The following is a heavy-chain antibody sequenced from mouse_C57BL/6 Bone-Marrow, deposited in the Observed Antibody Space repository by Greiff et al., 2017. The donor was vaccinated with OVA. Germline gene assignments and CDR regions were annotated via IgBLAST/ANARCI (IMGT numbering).Heavy chain of an antibody. J-gene: IGHJ4*01. CDR1: GFTFSDYY. Sequence: EVNVVESEGGLVQPGSSMKLSCTASGFTFSDYYMAWVRQVPEKGLEWVANINYDGSSTYYLDSLKSRFIISRDNAKNILYLQMSSLKSEDTATYYCARGKDYSNYAYYAMDYWGQGTSVTVSS. V-gene: IGHV5-16*01. CDR2: INYDGSST. D-gene: IGHD2-5*01. CDR3: ARGKDYSNYAYYAMDY.